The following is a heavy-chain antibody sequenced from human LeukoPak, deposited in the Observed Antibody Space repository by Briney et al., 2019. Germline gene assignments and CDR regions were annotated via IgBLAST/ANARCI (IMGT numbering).Heavy chain of an antibody. CDR2: INHSGST. V-gene: IGHV4-34*01. Sequence: SETLSLTCAVYGGSFSGYYWSWIRQPPGKGLEWIGEINHSGSTNYNPPLKSRVTISVDTSKNQFSLKLSSVTAADTAVYYCARDRSMTYDYWGQGTLVTVSS. J-gene: IGHJ4*02. CDR3: ARDRSMTYDY. CDR1: GGSFSGYY.